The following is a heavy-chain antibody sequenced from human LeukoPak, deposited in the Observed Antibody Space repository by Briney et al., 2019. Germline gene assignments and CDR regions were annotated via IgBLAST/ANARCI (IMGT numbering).Heavy chain of an antibody. Sequence: AGGSLRLSCSASGFTVSNNYMGWVRQAPGKGLEWVSVIYSGGTRYYADSVKGRFTISRDNSKNTLYLQMNSLRAEDTAVYYCARVLVVSGWYLPRGYGMDVWGQGTTVTVSS. J-gene: IGHJ6*02. V-gene: IGHV3-66*02. CDR3: ARVLVVSGWYLPRGYGMDV. CDR2: IYSGGTR. CDR1: GFTVSNNY. D-gene: IGHD6-19*01.